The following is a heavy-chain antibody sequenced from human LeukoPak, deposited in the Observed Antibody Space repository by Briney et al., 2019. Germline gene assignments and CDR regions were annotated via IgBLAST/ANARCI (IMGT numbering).Heavy chain of an antibody. D-gene: IGHD3-10*01. CDR3: AKDQGSGSGSYSWGYFDY. J-gene: IGHJ4*02. CDR2: IYHSGGT. V-gene: IGHV4-4*02. CDR1: GGSISSDNW. Sequence: SGTLSLTCAVSGGSISSDNWWGWVGQTPGKGLEWIGEIYHSGGTNYNPSLKSRVTISVDTSKNQFSLKLSSVTAADTAVYYCAKDQGSGSGSYSWGYFDYWGQGTLVTVSS.